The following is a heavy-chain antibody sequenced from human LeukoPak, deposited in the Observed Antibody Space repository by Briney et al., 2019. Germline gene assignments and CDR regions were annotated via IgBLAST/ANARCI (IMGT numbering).Heavy chain of an antibody. CDR3: AREWQGYSSSRRGDYYYMDV. Sequence: GGSLRLSCAASGFTFSSYAMHWVRQAPGKGLEYVSAISSNGGSTYYANSVKGRFTISRDNAKNSLSLQMNSLRAEDTAVYYCAREWQGYSSSRRGDYYYMDVWGKGTTVTVSS. D-gene: IGHD6-6*01. V-gene: IGHV3-64*01. CDR2: ISSNGGST. CDR1: GFTFSSYA. J-gene: IGHJ6*03.